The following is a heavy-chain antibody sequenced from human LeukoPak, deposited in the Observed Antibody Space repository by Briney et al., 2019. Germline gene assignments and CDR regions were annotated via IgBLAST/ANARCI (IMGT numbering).Heavy chain of an antibody. CDR3: APRSIVGATYFDH. D-gene: IGHD1-26*01. CDR2: ISSGGSNK. Sequence: PGGSLRLSCAASGFTFSNYGMHWVRQAPGKGLEWVAVISSGGSNKYYADSVRGRFTISRDDSKNTLYLEMNSLRTEDTAVYYCAPRSIVGATYFDHWGQGTLVTVSS. J-gene: IGHJ4*02. V-gene: IGHV3-30*03. CDR1: GFTFSNYG.